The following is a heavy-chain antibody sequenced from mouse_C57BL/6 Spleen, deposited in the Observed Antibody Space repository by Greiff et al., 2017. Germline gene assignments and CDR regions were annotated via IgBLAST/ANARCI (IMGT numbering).Heavy chain of an antibody. CDR3: ARFYYDYEGFAY. CDR1: GYTFTSYW. Sequence: QVQLKQPGAELVRPGSSVKLSCKASGYTFTSYWMHWVKQRPIQGLEWIGNIDPSDSETHYNQKFKDKATLTVDKSSSTAYMQLSSLTSEDSAVYYCARFYYDYEGFAYWGQGTLVTVSA. D-gene: IGHD2-4*01. CDR2: IDPSDSET. J-gene: IGHJ3*01. V-gene: IGHV1-52*01.